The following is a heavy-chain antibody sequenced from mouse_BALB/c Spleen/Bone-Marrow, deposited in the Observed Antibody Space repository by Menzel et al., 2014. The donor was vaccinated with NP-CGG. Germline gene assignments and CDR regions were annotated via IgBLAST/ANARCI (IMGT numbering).Heavy chain of an antibody. CDR2: INPSTGYT. D-gene: IGHD2-2*01. CDR3: ARSRDGYDSFAY. CDR1: GYTFTSYW. V-gene: IGHV1-7*01. Sequence: QVQLKESGAELAKPGASVKMSCKASGYTFTSYWMHWVKQRPGQGLEWIGYINPSTGYTEYNQTFKDEATLTADKSSSTAYMQLSSLTSEDSAVYYCARSRDGYDSFAYWGQGTLVTVSA. J-gene: IGHJ3*01.